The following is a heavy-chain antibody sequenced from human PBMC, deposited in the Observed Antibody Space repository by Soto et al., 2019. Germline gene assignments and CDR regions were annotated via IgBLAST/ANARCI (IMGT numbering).Heavy chain of an antibody. J-gene: IGHJ4*02. D-gene: IGHD3-10*01. CDR2: IYHSGST. CDR1: GGSISSSNW. V-gene: IGHV4-4*02. CDR3: ARGYYGSGRSDY. Sequence: LSLTFTVSGGSISSSNWWNWVRQPPGKGLEWIGEIYHSGSTNYNPSLKSRVTISVDKSKNQFSLKLNSVTAADTAVYYCARGYYGSGRSDYWGQGTLVTVSS.